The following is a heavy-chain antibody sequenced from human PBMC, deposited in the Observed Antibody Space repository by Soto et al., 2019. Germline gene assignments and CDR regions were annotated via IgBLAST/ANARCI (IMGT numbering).Heavy chain of an antibody. CDR1: GDTFTDYY. CDR3: ARGGYVVVVTAALDY. J-gene: IGHJ4*02. V-gene: IGHV1-46*01. Sequence: QVQLMQSGAEVKKPGASVKDSCKASGDTFTDYYIHWVRQAPGQGLEWMGTVNPSGGHTTYAQHFLGRVTMTRDTSTSTLYMELTSLTSDDTAIYYCARGGYVVVVTAALDYWGQGTLVTVSS. CDR2: VNPSGGHT. D-gene: IGHD2-21*02.